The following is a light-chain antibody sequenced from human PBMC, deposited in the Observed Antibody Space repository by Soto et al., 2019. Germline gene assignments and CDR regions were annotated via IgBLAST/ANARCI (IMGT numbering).Light chain of an antibody. J-gene: IGKJ1*01. CDR1: QSVSSN. CDR2: GAS. CDR3: HQYNNWWT. Sequence: EIVMTHSPATLSVSPGERATLSCRASQSVSSNLAWYQQKPGQAPRLLIYGASTRATGIPARFSGSGSGTECSGNISRLQSEDFAVYYCHQYNNWWTVGHRTKVDIK. V-gene: IGKV3-15*01.